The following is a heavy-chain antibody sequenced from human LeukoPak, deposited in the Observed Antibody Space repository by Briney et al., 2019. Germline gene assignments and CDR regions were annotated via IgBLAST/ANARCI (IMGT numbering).Heavy chain of an antibody. J-gene: IGHJ5*02. CDR2: INHSGST. D-gene: IGHD3-10*01. V-gene: IGHV4-34*01. CDR1: GGSFSGYY. Sequence: SETLSLTCAVYGGSFSGYYWSWIRQPPGKGLEWIGEINHSGSTNYNPSLESRVTISVDTSKNQFSLKLSSVTAADTAVYYCARGEPYYYGSGSYPYNWFDPWGQGTLVTVSS. CDR3: ARGEPYYYGSGSYPYNWFDP.